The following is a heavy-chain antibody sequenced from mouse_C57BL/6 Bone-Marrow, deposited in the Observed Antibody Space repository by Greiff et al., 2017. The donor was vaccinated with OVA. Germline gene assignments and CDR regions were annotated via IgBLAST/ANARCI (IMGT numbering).Heavy chain of an antibody. V-gene: IGHV5-4*03. CDR2: ISDGGSYT. J-gene: IGHJ2*01. Sequence: DVMLVESGGGLVKPGGSLKLSCAASGFTFSSYAMSWVRQTPEKRLEWVATISDGGSYTYYPDNVKGRFTISRDNAKNNLYLQMSHLKSEDTAMYYCARVYLDYWGQGTTLTVSS. CDR3: ARVYLDY. CDR1: GFTFSSYA.